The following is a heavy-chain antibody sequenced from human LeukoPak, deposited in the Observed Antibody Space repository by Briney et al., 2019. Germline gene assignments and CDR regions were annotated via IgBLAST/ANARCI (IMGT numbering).Heavy chain of an antibody. CDR2: ISSSGSTI. D-gene: IGHD1-26*01. V-gene: IGHV3-11*04. CDR1: GFTFSDEY. J-gene: IGHJ6*03. Sequence: GGSLRLSCAASGFTFSDEYMSWIRQAPGKGMERGSYISSSGSTIYYADSVKGRFPISRDNAKTSLYLQMNSLRAEDTAVYYCARDEVGASRTTGYYYYMDVWGKGTTVTVSS. CDR3: ARDEVGASRTTGYYYYMDV.